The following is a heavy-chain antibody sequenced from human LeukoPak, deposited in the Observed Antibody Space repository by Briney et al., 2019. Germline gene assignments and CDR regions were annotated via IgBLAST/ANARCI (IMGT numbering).Heavy chain of an antibody. CDR2: IIPIFGAA. Sequence: GASVKVSCKASGGTFSNYAISWVRQAPGQGLEWMGGIIPIFGAANYAQKFQGKVTITADESTSTAYMELRGLRSEDTAVYYCARGWDYDSGGRSTAYVYWGQGTLVSVSS. CDR3: ARGWDYDSGGRSTAYVY. J-gene: IGHJ4*02. CDR1: GGTFSNYA. D-gene: IGHD3-22*01. V-gene: IGHV1-69*01.